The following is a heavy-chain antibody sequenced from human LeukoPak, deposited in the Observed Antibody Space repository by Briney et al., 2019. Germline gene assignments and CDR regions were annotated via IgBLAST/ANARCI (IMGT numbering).Heavy chain of an antibody. J-gene: IGHJ4*02. V-gene: IGHV3-72*01. D-gene: IGHD3-3*01. CDR1: GFTFSDHY. CDR2: TRNKANSYTT. Sequence: GGSLRLSCAASGFTFSDHYMDWVRRAPGKGLEWVGRTRNKANSYTTEYAASVKGRFTISRDDSKNSLYLQMNSLKTEDTAVYYCARVKQDFWSGYFFDYWGQGTLVTVSS. CDR3: ARVKQDFWSGYFFDY.